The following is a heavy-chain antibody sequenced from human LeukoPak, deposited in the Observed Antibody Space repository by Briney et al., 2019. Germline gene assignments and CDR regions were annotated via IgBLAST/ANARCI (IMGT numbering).Heavy chain of an antibody. J-gene: IGHJ6*03. CDR2: ISSSSSTI. CDR3: ARDGIAAAGFIYYYYYYMDV. Sequence: GGSLRLSCAASGFTFSSYSMNWVRQAPGKGLEWVSYISSSSSTIYYADSVKGRFTISRDNAKNSLYLQMNSLRAEDTAVYYCARDGIAAAGFIYYYYYYMDVWGKGTTVTVSS. CDR1: GFTFSSYS. V-gene: IGHV3-48*01. D-gene: IGHD6-13*01.